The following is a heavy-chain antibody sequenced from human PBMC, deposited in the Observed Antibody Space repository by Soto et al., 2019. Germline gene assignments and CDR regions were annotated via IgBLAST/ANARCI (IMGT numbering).Heavy chain of an antibody. V-gene: IGHV5-51*01. CDR1: GYSFTSYW. Sequence: GESLKISCKGSGYSFTSYWIGWVRQMPGKGLEWMGIIYPGDSDTRYSPSFQGQVTISADKSISTAYLQWSSLKASGTAMYYCARHDRSKEIYYYYGMGVWGQGTTVTVSS. J-gene: IGHJ6*02. CDR3: ARHDRSKEIYYYYGMGV. CDR2: IYPGDSDT. D-gene: IGHD3-22*01.